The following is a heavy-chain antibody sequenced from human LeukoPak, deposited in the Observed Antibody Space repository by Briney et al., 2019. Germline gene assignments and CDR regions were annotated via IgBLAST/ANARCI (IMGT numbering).Heavy chain of an antibody. Sequence: GRSLRLSCAASGFTFSSYAMHWVRQAPAKGLEWVAVISYDGSNKYYADSVKGRFTISRDNSKNTLYLQMNSLRAEDTAVYYCARDGSGTHFDYWGQGTLVTVSS. D-gene: IGHD3-10*01. CDR2: ISYDGSNK. CDR1: GFTFSSYA. V-gene: IGHV3-30*04. J-gene: IGHJ4*02. CDR3: ARDGSGTHFDY.